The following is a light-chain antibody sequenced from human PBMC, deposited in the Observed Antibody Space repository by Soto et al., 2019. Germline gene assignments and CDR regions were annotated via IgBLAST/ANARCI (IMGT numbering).Light chain of an antibody. CDR2: GAS. CDR3: QHHNSYSQT. Sequence: DIQLAQSPPPLSASVGDKVTNTFRASQSIRYYLAWYQQMPGKAPKLLIYGASSLQSGVPSRFSGSGSGTEFTLTISSLQPDDFATYFCQHHNSYSQTFGQGTKV. CDR1: QSIRYY. V-gene: IGKV1-5*01. J-gene: IGKJ1*01.